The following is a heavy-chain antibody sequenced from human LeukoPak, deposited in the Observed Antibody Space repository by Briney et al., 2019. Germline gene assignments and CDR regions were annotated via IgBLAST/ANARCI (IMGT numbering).Heavy chain of an antibody. CDR1: GGSFSGYY. CDR3: ARAYRIAAAGTWFDP. D-gene: IGHD6-13*01. J-gene: IGHJ5*02. CDR2: INHSGST. Sequence: KTSETLSLTCAVYGGSFSGYYWSWIRQPPGKGLEWIGEINHSGSTNYNLSLKSRVTISVDTSKNQFSLKLSSVTAADTAVYYCARAYRIAAAGTWFDPWGQGTLVTVSS. V-gene: IGHV4-34*01.